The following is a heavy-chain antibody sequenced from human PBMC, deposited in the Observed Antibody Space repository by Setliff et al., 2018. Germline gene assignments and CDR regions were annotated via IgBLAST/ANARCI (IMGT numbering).Heavy chain of an antibody. Sequence: SVKVSCKASGGTSSSYVISWVREAPGQGLEWMGGIIPMFGTNYAQKFQGRVTITADESTSTAYMELSSLGSEDTAVYYCAGGQPLVRKYYYYMDVWGKGTTVTVSS. J-gene: IGHJ6*03. CDR1: GGTSSSYV. V-gene: IGHV1-69*13. CDR3: AGGQPLVRKYYYYMDV. CDR2: IIPMFGT. D-gene: IGHD3-10*01.